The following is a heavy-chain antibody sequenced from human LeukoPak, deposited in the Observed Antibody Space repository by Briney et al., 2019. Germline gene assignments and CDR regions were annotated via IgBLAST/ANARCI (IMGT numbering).Heavy chain of an antibody. CDR2: IYTSGST. D-gene: IGHD2-2*01. CDR1: GGSISSYY. J-gene: IGHJ5*02. Sequence: SETLSLTCTDPGGSISSYYWSWIRQPAGKGLEWIGRIYTSGSTNYNPSLQSRASMSVDTSKNQFCLNLSSVTAADTAVYYGAREIPAGYCSSTSCYPWFDPWGQGTLVTVSS. CDR3: AREIPAGYCSSTSCYPWFDP. V-gene: IGHV4-4*07.